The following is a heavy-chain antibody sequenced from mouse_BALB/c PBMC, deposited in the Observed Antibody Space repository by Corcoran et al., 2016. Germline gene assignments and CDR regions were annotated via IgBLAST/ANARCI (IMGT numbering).Heavy chain of an antibody. J-gene: IGHJ1*01. CDR1: GYTFTNYG. V-gene: IGHV9-3-1*01. CDR2: INTYTGEP. Sequence: QIQLVQSGPELKKPGETVKISCKASGYTFTNYGMNWVKQAPGKGLKWMGGINTYTGEPTYADDFKGRFAFSLETSASTAYLQINNLKNEDTATYFFARKNYYGSSYWYFDVWGAGTTVTVSS. CDR3: ARKNYYGSSYWYFDV. D-gene: IGHD1-1*01.